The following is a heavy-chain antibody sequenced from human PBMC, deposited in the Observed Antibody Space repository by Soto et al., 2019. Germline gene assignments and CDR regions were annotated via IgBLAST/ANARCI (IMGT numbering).Heavy chain of an antibody. CDR2: ISTSGSDT. V-gene: IGHV3-21*01. J-gene: IGHJ4*02. Sequence: GESLKISCAASGFTFSAYHMNWVRQAPGRGLEWVSSISTSGSDTYYVDSLKGRFTISRDNAKNSLYLQMNSLRAEDTAVYYCAREPTQGDYLDFWGQGTLVTVSS. CDR3: AREPTQGDYLDF. CDR1: GFTFSAYH.